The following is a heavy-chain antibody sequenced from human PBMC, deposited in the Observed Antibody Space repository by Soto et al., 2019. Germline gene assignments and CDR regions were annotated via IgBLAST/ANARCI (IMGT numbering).Heavy chain of an antibody. D-gene: IGHD4-17*01. J-gene: IGHJ4*02. V-gene: IGHV3-53*04. CDR3: ARDFRPPYGVRYFDY. CDR1: GFTVSSNY. CDR2: IYSGGST. Sequence: EVQLVESGGGLVQPGGSLRLSCEASGFTVSSNYMSWVRQAPGKGLEWVSVIYSGGSTFYADSVKGRFTISRHNSKNTLYLQMNSLRAEDTAVYYCARDFRPPYGVRYFDYWGQGTLVTVSS.